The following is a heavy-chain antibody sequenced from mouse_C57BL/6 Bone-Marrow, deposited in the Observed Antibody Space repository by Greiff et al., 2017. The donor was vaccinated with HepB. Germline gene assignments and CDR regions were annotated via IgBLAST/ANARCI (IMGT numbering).Heavy chain of an antibody. D-gene: IGHD2-5*01. CDR2: ISSGSSTI. CDR1: GFTFSDYG. CDR3: ARDSNYSY. Sequence: DVKLVESGGGLVKPGGSLKLSCAASGFTFSDYGMHWVRQAPEKGLEWVAYISSGSSTIYYADTVKGRLTISRDNAKNTLFLQMTSLRSEDTAMYYCARDSNYSYWGQGTLVTVSA. V-gene: IGHV5-17*01. J-gene: IGHJ3*01.